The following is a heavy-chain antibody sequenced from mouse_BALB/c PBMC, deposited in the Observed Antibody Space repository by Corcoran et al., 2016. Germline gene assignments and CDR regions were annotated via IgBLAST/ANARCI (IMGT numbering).Heavy chain of an antibody. CDR1: GYTFTNYG. J-gene: IGHJ3*01. CDR2: INTYTGEP. CDR3: ASDPSWFAY. Sequence: QIQLVQYGPELKKPGETVKISCKASGYTFTNYGMNWVKQAPGKGLKWMGWINTYTGEPTYADDFKGRCAFSLENSASTAYLQINNLKNEYTATYFCASDPSWFAYWGQGTLVTVSA. V-gene: IGHV9-3-1*01.